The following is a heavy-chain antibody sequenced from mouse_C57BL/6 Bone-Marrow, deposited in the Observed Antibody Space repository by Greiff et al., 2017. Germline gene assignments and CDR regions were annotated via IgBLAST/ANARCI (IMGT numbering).Heavy chain of an antibody. CDR3: TTDYYGSSPWYFDV. CDR2: IDPENGDT. Sequence: EVQLQQSGAELVRPGASVKLSCTASGFNIKDDYMHWVKQRPEQGLEWIGWIDPENGDTEYASKFQGRATITAATSSNTAYLQLSSLTSEDTAVYYCTTDYYGSSPWYFDVWGTGTTVTVSS. J-gene: IGHJ1*03. V-gene: IGHV14-4*01. CDR1: GFNIKDDY. D-gene: IGHD1-1*01.